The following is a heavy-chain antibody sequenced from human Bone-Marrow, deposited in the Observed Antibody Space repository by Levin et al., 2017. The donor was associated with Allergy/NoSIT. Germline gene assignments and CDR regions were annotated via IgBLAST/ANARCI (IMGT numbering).Heavy chain of an antibody. D-gene: IGHD1-1*01. V-gene: IGHV1-18*01. Sequence: VASVKVSCNPSGYTFTNYGITWVRQAPGQGLEWMGWITPHNGKTNYVQKLRGRVTMTTDTSTATAFMELRSLRSDDTAVFYCARVKSGTDQNDLDYWGQGTLVTVSS. J-gene: IGHJ4*02. CDR3: ARVKSGTDQNDLDY. CDR1: GYTFTNYG. CDR2: ITPHNGKT.